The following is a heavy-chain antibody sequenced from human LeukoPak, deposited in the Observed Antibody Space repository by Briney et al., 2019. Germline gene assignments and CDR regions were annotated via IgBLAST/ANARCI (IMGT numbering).Heavy chain of an antibody. V-gene: IGHV3-9*01. CDR2: ITWNSRDI. J-gene: IGHJ6*02. CDR3: TKRSGGRSIAASTDYYYDMDV. Sequence: GRSLRLSCAASGFRFGDYAMHWVRQAPGKGLEWVSGITWNSRDIGYADSVKGRFTISRDNAKKSLFLQMNSLRPEDTALYYCTKRSGGRSIAASTDYYYDMDVWGQGTTVTVSS. CDR1: GFRFGDYA. D-gene: IGHD6-13*01.